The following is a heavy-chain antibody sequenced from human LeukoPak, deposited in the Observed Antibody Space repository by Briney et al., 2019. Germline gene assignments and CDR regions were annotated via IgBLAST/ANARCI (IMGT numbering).Heavy chain of an antibody. CDR3: ARGRYYYGSGMGFDY. CDR1: GGSISSSSYC. D-gene: IGHD3-10*01. CDR2: IDYSGNT. Sequence: PSETLSLTCTVSGGSISSSSYCWGWIRQPPGKGLEWIGSIDYSGNTNYNPSLKSRVTIAVDMSKNQFSLKLSSVTAADTAVYYCARGRYYYGSGMGFDYWGQGTLVTVSS. J-gene: IGHJ4*02. V-gene: IGHV4-39*01.